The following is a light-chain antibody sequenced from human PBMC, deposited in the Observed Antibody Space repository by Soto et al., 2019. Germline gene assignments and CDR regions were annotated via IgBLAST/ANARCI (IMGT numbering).Light chain of an antibody. CDR1: SSDVGAYNF. J-gene: IGLJ2*01. CDR3: CSYSGSRLI. V-gene: IGLV2-11*01. CDR2: DVA. Sequence: QSALTQPRSVSGSPGQSVTISCTGASSDVGAYNFVSWYQQHPGKAPKLIIYDVAKRPSGVPDRFSGSKSGNTASLTISGLQPEDEGDYSCCSYSGSRLIFGGGTKLTVL.